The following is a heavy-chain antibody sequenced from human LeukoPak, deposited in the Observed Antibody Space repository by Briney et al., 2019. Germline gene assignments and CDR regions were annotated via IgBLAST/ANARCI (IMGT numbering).Heavy chain of an antibody. J-gene: IGHJ4*02. V-gene: IGHV4-59*05. Sequence: SETLSLTCTVSGGSISTFYWSWIRQPPGKGLEWIGSIYYRGSTYYNPSLKRRVTISVDTSKKQLSLRLTSVTAADTAVYYCARLWSGYRPPDYWGQGTLVTVSS. CDR3: ARLWSGYRPPDY. D-gene: IGHD3-3*01. CDR2: IYYRGST. CDR1: GGSISTFY.